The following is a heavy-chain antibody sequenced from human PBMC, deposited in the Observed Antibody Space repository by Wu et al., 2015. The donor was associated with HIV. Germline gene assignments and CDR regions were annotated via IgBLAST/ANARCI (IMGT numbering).Heavy chain of an antibody. CDR1: GYILSDHY. J-gene: IGHJ3*02. Sequence: MQSGAEVKKPGASVQVSCKSSGYILSDHYLHWVRQAPGQRLEWMGWINPDIGDTNYAPQFQGRVTMTRDTSISTAYIELSGLTSDDTAVYYCARDELFRVDDAFDMWGQGTLVTVSS. CDR2: INPDIGDT. V-gene: IGHV1-2*02. D-gene: IGHD3-10*01. CDR3: ARDELFRVDDAFDM.